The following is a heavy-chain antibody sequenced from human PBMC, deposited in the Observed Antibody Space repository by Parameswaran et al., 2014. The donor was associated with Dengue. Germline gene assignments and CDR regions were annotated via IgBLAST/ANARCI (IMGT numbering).Heavy chain of an antibody. J-gene: IGHJ6*02. CDR2: ISAYNGNT. CDR3: ARERLQLPWYHYYGMDV. D-gene: IGHD1-1*01. V-gene: IGHV1-18*01. Sequence: SWVRQAPGQGLEWMGWISAYNGNTKYTQKFQGRVTLTTDTSTSTAYMELRSLRPDDTAVYYCARERLQLPWYHYYGMDVWGQGTTVTVSS.